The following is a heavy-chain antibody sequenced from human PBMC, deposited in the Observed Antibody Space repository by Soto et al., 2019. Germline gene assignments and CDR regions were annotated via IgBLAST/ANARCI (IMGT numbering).Heavy chain of an antibody. CDR2: INPNSGGT. Sequence: ASVKFSCKASGYTFTGYYMHWVRQAPGQGLEWMGWINPNSGGTNYAQKFQGRVTMTRDTSISTAYMELSRLRSDDTAVYYCAREYYDSSGYSLYYFDYWGQGTLVTVSS. J-gene: IGHJ4*02. D-gene: IGHD3-22*01. CDR1: GYTFTGYY. CDR3: AREYYDSSGYSLYYFDY. V-gene: IGHV1-2*02.